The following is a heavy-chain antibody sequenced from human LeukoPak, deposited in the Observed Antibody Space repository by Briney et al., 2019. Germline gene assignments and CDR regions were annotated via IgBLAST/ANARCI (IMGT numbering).Heavy chain of an antibody. CDR1: GFIFSSYA. D-gene: IGHD1-1*01. CDR2: ITCNGGGT. J-gene: IGHJ4*02. Sequence: GSLRLSSAASGFIFSSYAMQWVRPAPGKELECISAITCNGGGTFYADSVKGRFTISRDNSKNTLFLQMDSLKAEDMAVYYCVRGGQSTNCFDYWGQGILVTVSS. CDR3: VRGGQSTNCFDY. V-gene: IGHV3-64*02.